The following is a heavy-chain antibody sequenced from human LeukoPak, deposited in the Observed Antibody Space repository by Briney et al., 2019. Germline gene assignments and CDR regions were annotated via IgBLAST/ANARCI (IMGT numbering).Heavy chain of an antibody. CDR2: INPTGGT. D-gene: IGHD3-3*01. CDR3: ARDLGWSTSH. V-gene: IGHV1-2*02. J-gene: IGHJ4*02. CDR1: GYTFTGHY. Sequence: ASVKVSCKASGYTFTGHYMNWGRQAPGQGLEWIGLINPTGGTTYAQKFQDRVTMTRDTSINTAYMELSGLRSDDTAVYYCARDLGWSTSHWGQGTLVTVSS.